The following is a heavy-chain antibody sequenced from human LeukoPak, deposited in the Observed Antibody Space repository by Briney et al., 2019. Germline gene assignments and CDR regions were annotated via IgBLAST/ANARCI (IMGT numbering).Heavy chain of an antibody. CDR2: IYYSGST. D-gene: IGHD1-26*01. CDR1: GGSISSSSYY. Sequence: SETLSLTCTVSGGSISSSSYYWGWIRQPPGKGLEWIGSIYYSGSTYYNPSLKSRVTISVDTSKNQFSLKLSSVTAADTAVYYCARTIVGDTPDYWGQGTLVTVSS. J-gene: IGHJ4*02. CDR3: ARTIVGDTPDY. V-gene: IGHV4-39*07.